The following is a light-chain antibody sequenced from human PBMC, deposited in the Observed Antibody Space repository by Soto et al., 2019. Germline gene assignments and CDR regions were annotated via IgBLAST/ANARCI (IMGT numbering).Light chain of an antibody. CDR2: LGS. J-gene: IGKJ1*01. Sequence: DIVMTQSPLSLPVTPGEPASISCRSIQSLLHSNGYNYLDWYLQKPGQSPQLLIYLGSNRASGVPDRFSGSGSGTDFTLKISRVEAEDVGVYYCMQALQTPWTFGQGTKV. CDR3: MQALQTPWT. CDR1: QSLLHSNGYNY. V-gene: IGKV2-28*01.